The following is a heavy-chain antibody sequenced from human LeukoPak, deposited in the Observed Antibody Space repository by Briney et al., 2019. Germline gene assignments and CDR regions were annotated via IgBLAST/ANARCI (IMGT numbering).Heavy chain of an antibody. V-gene: IGHV1-18*01. CDR1: GYTFTSYG. D-gene: IGHD1-26*01. Sequence: GASGKVSCKASGYTFTSYGISWVRQAPGQGLEWMGWISAYNGNTNYAQKLQGRVTMTTDTSTSTAYMELRSLRSDDPAVYYCARDNSASYLSAEYFHHWGQGTLVTVSS. CDR3: ARDNSASYLSAEYFHH. J-gene: IGHJ1*01. CDR2: ISAYNGNT.